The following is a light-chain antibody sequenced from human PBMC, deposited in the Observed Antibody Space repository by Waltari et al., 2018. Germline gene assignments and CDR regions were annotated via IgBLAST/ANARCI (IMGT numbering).Light chain of an antibody. CDR3: QQYASLPRT. V-gene: IGKV3-20*01. CDR1: QTVTTTS. Sequence: DIVLTQSPGTLSSSPGERATLSCWASQTVTTTSLAWYQQKPGQAPRLLIYGASFRATGTPGRFSGSGAGTDFTLTISRLEPEDFAVYYCQQYASLPRTFGQGTRVEI. J-gene: IGKJ1*01. CDR2: GAS.